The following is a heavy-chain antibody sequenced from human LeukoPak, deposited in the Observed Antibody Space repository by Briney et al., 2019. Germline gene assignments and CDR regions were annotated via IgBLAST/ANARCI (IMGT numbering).Heavy chain of an antibody. Sequence: SETLSLTCTVSGGSISSGDYYWSWIRQPPGKGLEWIGYIHYSGSTYYNPSLKSRVTISVDTSKNQFSLKLSSVTAADTAVYYCARESSIYGSGTDAFDIWGQGTMVTVSS. J-gene: IGHJ3*02. CDR3: ARESSIYGSGTDAFDI. D-gene: IGHD3-10*01. V-gene: IGHV4-30-4*01. CDR2: IHYSGST. CDR1: GGSISSGDYY.